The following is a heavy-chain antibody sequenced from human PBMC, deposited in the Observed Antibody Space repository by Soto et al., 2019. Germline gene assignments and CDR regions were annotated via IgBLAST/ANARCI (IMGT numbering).Heavy chain of an antibody. J-gene: IGHJ1*01. CDR2: IYFDGSYE. CDR1: GFTFSSYA. Sequence: VQLLESGGGLVQPGGSLRLSCAASGFTFSSYAMSWVRQAPGKGLEWVALIYFDGSYENYAESVKGRFTISRDNSRSTLWLQMNSLRVEDTAVYYCAKRGGGGYDSNNDYSGGLLMGPSWGQGTLVTVSS. D-gene: IGHD3-22*01. CDR3: AKRGGGGYDSNNDYSGGLLMGPS. V-gene: IGHV3-33*08.